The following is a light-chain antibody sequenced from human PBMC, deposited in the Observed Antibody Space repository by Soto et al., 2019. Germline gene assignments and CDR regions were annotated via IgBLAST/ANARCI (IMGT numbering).Light chain of an antibody. V-gene: IGLV1-40*01. Sequence: QSVLTQPPSVSGAPGQRVTISCSGGSSNIGAGYDVHWYQQLPQTAPKLLIYGNNIRPSGVPDRFSGSKSGTSASLAITGLQAEYEADYSGQSYDRSLRGSVFGGGPKLTVL. CDR1: SSNIGAGYD. CDR2: GNN. CDR3: QSYDRSLRGSV. J-gene: IGLJ3*02.